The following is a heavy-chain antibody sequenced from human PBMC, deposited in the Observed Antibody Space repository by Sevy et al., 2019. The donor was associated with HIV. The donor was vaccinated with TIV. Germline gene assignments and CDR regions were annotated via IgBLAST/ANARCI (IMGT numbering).Heavy chain of an antibody. D-gene: IGHD1-26*01. Sequence: GGSLRLSCAASGFTFSGSAMHWVRQASGKGLEWVGRIRSKANSYATEYAASVKGRFTISRDDSKNTAYLQMNSLKTEDTAVYYCTRASGSYSGYYYYGMDVWGQGTTVTVSS. J-gene: IGHJ6*02. CDR2: IRSKANSYAT. V-gene: IGHV3-73*01. CDR1: GFTFSGSA. CDR3: TRASGSYSGYYYYGMDV.